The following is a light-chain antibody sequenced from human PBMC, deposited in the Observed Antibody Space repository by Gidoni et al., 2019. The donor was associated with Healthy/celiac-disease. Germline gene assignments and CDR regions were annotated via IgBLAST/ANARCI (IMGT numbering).Light chain of an antibody. V-gene: IGLV2-14*01. Sequence: QSALTQPASVSGPPGQSIPISCTGTSSDVGGYNYVSWYQQHPGKAPKLMMYDVSNRPSGVSNRFSGSKSGNTASLTISGLQAEDEADYYCSSYTSSPVVFGGGTKLTVL. CDR3: SSYTSSPVV. J-gene: IGLJ2*01. CDR1: SSDVGGYNY. CDR2: DVS.